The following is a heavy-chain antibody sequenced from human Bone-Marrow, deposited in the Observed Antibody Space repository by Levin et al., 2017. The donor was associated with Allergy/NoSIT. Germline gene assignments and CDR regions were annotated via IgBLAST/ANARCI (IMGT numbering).Heavy chain of an antibody. Sequence: GESLKISCKASGYTFTGYYMHWVRQAPGQGLEWMGWINPNSGGTNYAQKFQGRVTMTRDTSISTAYMELSRLRSDDTAVYYCASSNTVTTYSHYYYYGMDVWGQGTTVTVSS. CDR1: GYTFTGYY. CDR2: INPNSGGT. D-gene: IGHD4-11*01. V-gene: IGHV1-2*02. CDR3: ASSNTVTTYSHYYYYGMDV. J-gene: IGHJ6*02.